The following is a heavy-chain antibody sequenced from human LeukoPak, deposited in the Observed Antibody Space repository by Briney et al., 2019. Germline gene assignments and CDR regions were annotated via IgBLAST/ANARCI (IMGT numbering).Heavy chain of an antibody. CDR1: GFTFSSYW. J-gene: IGHJ4*02. Sequence: GGSLRLSCAASGFTFSSYWMSWVRQAPGKGLEWVANIKQDGSEKYYVDSVKGRFTISRDNAKNSLYLQMNSLRAEDTAVYYCARDGSTGTPPFDYWGQGTLVTVSS. CDR3: ARDGSTGTPPFDY. CDR2: IKQDGSEK. D-gene: IGHD5-12*01. V-gene: IGHV3-7*01.